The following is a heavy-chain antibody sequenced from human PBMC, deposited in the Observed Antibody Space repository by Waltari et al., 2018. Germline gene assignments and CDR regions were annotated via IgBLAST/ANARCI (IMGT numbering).Heavy chain of an antibody. D-gene: IGHD3-3*01. Sequence: QLQLQESGPGLVKPSATLSLTCTVSGGPISRRSHPWGWVRQPPGKGLAWIGSINYIGNTYNNPSLKSRVTISVDTSKNQFSLKMNSVTATDTAVYYCARRARAGSGVYYFDSWGQGTLVTVSS. CDR3: ARRARAGSGVYYFDS. V-gene: IGHV4-39*01. CDR2: INYIGNT. CDR1: GGPISRRSHP. J-gene: IGHJ4*02.